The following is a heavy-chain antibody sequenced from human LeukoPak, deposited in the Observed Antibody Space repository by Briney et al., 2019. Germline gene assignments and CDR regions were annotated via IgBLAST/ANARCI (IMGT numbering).Heavy chain of an antibody. CDR3: ARHEEYSYGYRKKTGVVSAYFDY. D-gene: IGHD5-18*01. V-gene: IGHV4-39*01. CDR2: IYYSGST. J-gene: IGHJ4*02. CDR1: GGSISSSSYY. Sequence: PSETLSLTCTVSGGSISSSSYYWGWIRQPPGKGLEWIGSIYYSGSTYYNPSLKSRVTISVDTSKIQFSLKLSSVTAADTAVYYCARHEEYSYGYRKKTGVVSAYFDYWGQGTLVTVSS.